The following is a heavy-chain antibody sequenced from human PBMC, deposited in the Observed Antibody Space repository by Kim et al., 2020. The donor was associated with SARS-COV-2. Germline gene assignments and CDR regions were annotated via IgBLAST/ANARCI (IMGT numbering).Heavy chain of an antibody. Sequence: ASVKVSCKASGYTFTGYYMHWVRQAPGQGLEWTGWINPNSGGTNYARNFQGRVTMTRDTPISTAYMELSRLRSDDTAVFYCARGGYSYGLGGDAFDIWGQ. CDR1: GYTFTGYY. V-gene: IGHV1-2*02. J-gene: IGHJ3*02. CDR2: INPNSGGT. CDR3: ARGGYSYGLGGDAFDI. D-gene: IGHD5-18*01.